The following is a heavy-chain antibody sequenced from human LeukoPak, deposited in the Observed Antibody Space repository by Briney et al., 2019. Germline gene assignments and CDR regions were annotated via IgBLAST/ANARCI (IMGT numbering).Heavy chain of an antibody. V-gene: IGHV3-13*01. CDR3: GRTMVRGVYNWFDP. CDR2: IGTAGDT. J-gene: IGHJ5*02. D-gene: IGHD3-10*01. Sequence: PGGSLRLSCAASGFTLSNFAMHWVRQATGKGLEWVSAIGTAGDTFYPGSVKGRFTISRENAKNSLYLQMNNLRAEDTAVYYCGRTMVRGVYNWFDPWGQGTLVTVSS. CDR1: GFTLSNFA.